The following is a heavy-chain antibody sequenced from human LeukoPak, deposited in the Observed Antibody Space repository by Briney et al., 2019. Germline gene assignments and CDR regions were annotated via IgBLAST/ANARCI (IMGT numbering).Heavy chain of an antibody. CDR2: ISYDQPNT. V-gene: IGHV3-30*18. CDR1: GFNFSSHA. Sequence: GGSLRLFCAASGFNFSSHAKSWVGQAAGKGLGGEAVISYDQPNTYYPDSVKGRFSISRDNSKNTLYLQMNSLRAEDTAVYYCAKGQRGLLNYFDYWGQGTLVTVSS. D-gene: IGHD2-15*01. J-gene: IGHJ4*02. CDR3: AKGQRGLLNYFDY.